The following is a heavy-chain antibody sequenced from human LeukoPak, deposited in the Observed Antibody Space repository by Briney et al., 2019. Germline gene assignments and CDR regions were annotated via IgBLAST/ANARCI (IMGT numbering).Heavy chain of an antibody. J-gene: IGHJ4*02. CDR3: ARGFSSGYFYFDY. CDR2: IIPIFGTA. Sequence: SVKVSCKASGGTFSSYAISWVRQAPGQGLVWMGGIIPIFGTANYAQKFQGRVTITADESTSTAYMELSSLRSEDTAVYYCARGFSSGYFYFDYWGQGTLVTVSS. D-gene: IGHD3-22*01. V-gene: IGHV1-69*13. CDR1: GGTFSSYA.